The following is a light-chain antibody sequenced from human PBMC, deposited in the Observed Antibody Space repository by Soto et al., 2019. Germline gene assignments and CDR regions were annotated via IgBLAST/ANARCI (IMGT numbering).Light chain of an antibody. Sequence: QSVLTQSPSAAASLGASVKLTCTRSSGHSSYAIAWHQQQPEKGPRYLMRLNSDGSHTKGDGIPDRFSGSSSGAERYLTISSRQSEDEADYFCQTWGTGIWVFGGGTKRTVL. CDR3: QTWGTGIWV. V-gene: IGLV4-69*01. J-gene: IGLJ3*02. CDR2: LNSDGSH. CDR1: SGHSSYA.